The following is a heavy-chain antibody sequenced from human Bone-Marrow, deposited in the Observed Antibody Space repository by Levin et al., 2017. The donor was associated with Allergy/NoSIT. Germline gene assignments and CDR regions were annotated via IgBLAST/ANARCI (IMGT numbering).Heavy chain of an antibody. CDR2: VYSSGST. Sequence: TSETLSLTCTVSGGSLSDYYWSWIRQPAGKGLEWIGRVYSSGSTNFNPSLQSRVSMSVDTSKNQFSLKLSSVTAADTAVYYCARGYNTGWYFNYWGPGTPVTVSS. CDR1: GGSLSDYY. D-gene: IGHD5-24*01. CDR3: ARGYNTGWYFNY. J-gene: IGHJ4*02. V-gene: IGHV4-4*07.